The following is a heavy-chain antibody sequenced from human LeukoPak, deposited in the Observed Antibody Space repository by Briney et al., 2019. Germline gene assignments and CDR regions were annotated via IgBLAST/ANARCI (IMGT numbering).Heavy chain of an antibody. Sequence: GGSLRLSCAASGFTFSSYWMSWVRQAPGKGLEWVANIKQDGSEKYYVDSVKGRFTISRVNAKNSLYLQMNSLRAEDTAVYYCAREDRTGYFDYWGQGTLVTVSS. D-gene: IGHD2-15*01. CDR1: GFTFSSYW. V-gene: IGHV3-7*04. J-gene: IGHJ4*02. CDR2: IKQDGSEK. CDR3: AREDRTGYFDY.